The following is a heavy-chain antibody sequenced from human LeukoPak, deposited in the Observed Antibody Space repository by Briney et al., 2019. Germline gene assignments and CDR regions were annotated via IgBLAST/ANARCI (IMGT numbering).Heavy chain of an antibody. D-gene: IGHD3-22*01. CDR2: ITPFNGNT. V-gene: IGHV1-45*02. CDR3: AGRSGYLPTSKSNYYYYGMDV. CDR1: GYTFTYRY. J-gene: IGHJ6*02. Sequence: ASVKVSCKASGYTFTYRYLHWVRQAPGQALEWMGWITPFNGNTNYAQKFQDRVTITRDRSMSTAYMELSSLRSEDTAMYYCAGRSGYLPTSKSNYYYYGMDVWGQGTTVTVSS.